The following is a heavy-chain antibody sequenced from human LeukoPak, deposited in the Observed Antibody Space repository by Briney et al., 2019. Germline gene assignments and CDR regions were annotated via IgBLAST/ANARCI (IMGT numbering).Heavy chain of an antibody. D-gene: IGHD1-7*01. J-gene: IGHJ4*02. CDR2: IRASGGGP. Sequence: GGSLRLSCAVSGLTFSSYAMSWVRQAPGKGLEWVSGIRASGGGPTYADSVKGRFTISRDNSKNTLYLQMDSPRADDTAVYYCALELTAFDFWGQGTLVTVSS. CDR3: ALELTAFDF. V-gene: IGHV3-23*01. CDR1: GLTFSSYA.